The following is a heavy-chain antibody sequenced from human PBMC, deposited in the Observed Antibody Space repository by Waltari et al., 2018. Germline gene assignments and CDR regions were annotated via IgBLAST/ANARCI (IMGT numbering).Heavy chain of an antibody. CDR3: ATYIGAAVGTAAFDV. D-gene: IGHD5-12*01. V-gene: IGHV4-39*01. CDR2: LSYSGPT. Sequence: QLQLQESGPGLVKPSETLSLPCSVSGDSITSNRHYWGWIRQPPGQGREWNGTLSYSGPTDISPSCKSRVTLSRDTSRNQLSLELGSVTATDTAMYYCATYIGAAVGTAAFDVWGQGTMVNVSS. CDR1: GDSITSNRHY. J-gene: IGHJ3*01.